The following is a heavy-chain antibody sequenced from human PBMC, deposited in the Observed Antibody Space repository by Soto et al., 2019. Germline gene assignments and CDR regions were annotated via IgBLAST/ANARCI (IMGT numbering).Heavy chain of an antibody. V-gene: IGHV3-23*01. J-gene: IGHJ4*02. CDR3: AKYRTFGTPLVRFDS. Sequence: EVQLLESGGGLVQPGGSLRLSCGASGFTVSVYAMTWVRQAPGKGLERVSAISGNGGSTYYADSVKGRFTISRDNSKSTLHLQMNSLRVEDTAVYYCAKYRTFGTPLVRFDSWGQGTLVTFAS. CDR1: GFTVSVYA. CDR2: ISGNGGST. D-gene: IGHD6-6*01.